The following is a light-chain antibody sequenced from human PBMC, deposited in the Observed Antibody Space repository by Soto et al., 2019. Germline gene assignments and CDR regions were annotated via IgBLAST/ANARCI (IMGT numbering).Light chain of an antibody. Sequence: DIQMTQSPSTLSASVGDRVTITCRASQSISNWLAWYQQKPGKAPKLLIYKASSLESGVPSRFSGSGSGTEFTLTISSLQTDDFATYYCQQDNSYPHTVGGGSKVDNK. J-gene: IGKJ4*01. CDR1: QSISNW. V-gene: IGKV1-5*03. CDR3: QQDNSYPHT. CDR2: KAS.